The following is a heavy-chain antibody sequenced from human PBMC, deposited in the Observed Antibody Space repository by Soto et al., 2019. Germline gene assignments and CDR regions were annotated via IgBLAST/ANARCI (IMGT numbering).Heavy chain of an antibody. CDR3: VRTHGGYTAYYGMDV. D-gene: IGHD5-12*01. CDR1: GFSLNTSGMC. Sequence: SGPTLVNPSQTLTLTCTFSGFSLNTSGMCLSWVRQPTGKALEWLAVVRWDDEKHFSTSLRNRISVSKDASGDRVVLTMANMDPADSGTYYCVRTHGGYTAYYGMDVWGPGTTVTV. V-gene: IGHV2-70*19. J-gene: IGHJ6*02. CDR2: VRWDDEK.